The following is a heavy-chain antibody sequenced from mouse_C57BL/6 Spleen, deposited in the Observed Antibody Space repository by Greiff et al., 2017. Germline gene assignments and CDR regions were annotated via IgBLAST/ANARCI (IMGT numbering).Heavy chain of an antibody. CDR2: IYPGDGDT. CDR1: GYAFSSYW. J-gene: IGHJ4*01. CDR3: ARCDYGNYYAMDY. D-gene: IGHD2-1*01. V-gene: IGHV1-80*01. Sequence: VQLQESGAELVKPGASVKISCKASGYAFSSYWMNWVKQRPGKGLEWIGQIYPGDGDTNYNGKFKGKATLTADKSSSTAYMQLSSLTSEDSAVYFCARCDYGNYYAMDYWGQGTSVTVSS.